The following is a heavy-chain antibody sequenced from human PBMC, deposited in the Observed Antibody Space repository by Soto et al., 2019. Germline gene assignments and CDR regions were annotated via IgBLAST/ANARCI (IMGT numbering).Heavy chain of an antibody. CDR3: ARTILVDWFDP. Sequence: SVKVSCKASGGTFSSYAISCVRQAPGQVLEWMGGIIPIFGTANYAQKFQGRVTITADKSTSTAYMELRSLRSGDTAVYYCARTILVDWFDPWGQGTLVTVSS. CDR1: GGTFSSYA. J-gene: IGHJ5*02. D-gene: IGHD3-9*01. V-gene: IGHV1-69*06. CDR2: IIPIFGTA.